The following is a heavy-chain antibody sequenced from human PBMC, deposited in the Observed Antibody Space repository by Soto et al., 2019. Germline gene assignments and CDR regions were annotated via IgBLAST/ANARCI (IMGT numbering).Heavy chain of an antibody. D-gene: IGHD3-3*01. CDR2: IYYSGST. V-gene: IGHV4-30-4*01. Sequence: SETLSLTCTVSGGSISSGDYYWSWIRQPPGKGLEWIGYIYYSGSTYYNPSLKSRVTISVDTSKNQFSLKLSSVTAADTAVYYCARGRSVLRFLEWSPLFDYWGQGTMVTVYS. CDR3: ARGRSVLRFLEWSPLFDY. J-gene: IGHJ4*02. CDR1: GGSISSGDYY.